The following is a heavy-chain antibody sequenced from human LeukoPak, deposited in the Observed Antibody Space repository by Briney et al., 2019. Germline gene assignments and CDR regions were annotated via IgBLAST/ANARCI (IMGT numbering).Heavy chain of an antibody. CDR3: ARVAYYDSSGYYAPYWYFDL. V-gene: IGHV4-30-2*01. D-gene: IGHD3-22*01. Sequence: SQTLSLTCAVSGGSISSGGYSWSWIRQPPGKGLEWIGYIYYSGSTYYNPSLKSRVTISVDRSKNQFSLKLSSVTAADTAVYYCARVAYYDSSGYYAPYWYFDLWGRGTLVTVSS. CDR2: IYYSGST. CDR1: GGSISSGGYS. J-gene: IGHJ2*01.